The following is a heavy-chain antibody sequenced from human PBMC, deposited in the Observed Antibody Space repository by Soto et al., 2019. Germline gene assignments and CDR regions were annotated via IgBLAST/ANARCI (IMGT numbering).Heavy chain of an antibody. D-gene: IGHD3-22*01. J-gene: IGHJ4*02. CDR1: GFTFSSYS. Sequence: GGSLRLSCAASGFTFSSYSMNWVRHAPGKGLEWVSSISSSSSYIYYADSVKGRFTISRDNAKNSLYLQMNSLRAEDTAVYYCARVLPHYYDSSGYSVDYWGQGTLVTVS. CDR2: ISSSSSYI. CDR3: ARVLPHYYDSSGYSVDY. V-gene: IGHV3-21*01.